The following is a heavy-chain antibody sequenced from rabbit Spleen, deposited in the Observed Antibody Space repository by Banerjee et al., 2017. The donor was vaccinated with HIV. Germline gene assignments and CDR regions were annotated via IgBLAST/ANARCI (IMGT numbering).Heavy chain of an antibody. J-gene: IGHJ4*01. CDR3: ARDSAGREDFRL. CDR1: GFTLSSYW. V-gene: IGHV1S45*01. CDR2: IVNGNGNT. Sequence: QEQLEESGGDLVKPEGSLTLTCTASGFTLSSYWMCWVRQAPGKGLEWIACIVNGNGNTYYASWVNGRFTISKTSSTTVTLQMTSLTDADTATYFCARDSAGREDFRLWGPGTLVTVS. D-gene: IGHD4-2*01.